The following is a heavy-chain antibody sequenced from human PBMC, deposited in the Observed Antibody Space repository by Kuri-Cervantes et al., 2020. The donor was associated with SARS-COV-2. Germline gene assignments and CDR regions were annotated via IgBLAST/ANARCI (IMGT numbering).Heavy chain of an antibody. CDR2: ISYDGKKK. CDR3: ATDHFGVHDF. CDR1: GFNFSRAD. D-gene: IGHD2-21*01. V-gene: IGHV3-30*03. Sequence: GGSLRLSCAVSGFNFSRADIHWVRQAPGKGLEWVAVISYDGKKKKCIGSGKGRLTISRDNSQNTVYLRMTNLRTEGTAMYYCATDHFGVHDFWGQGTLVTVSS. J-gene: IGHJ4*02.